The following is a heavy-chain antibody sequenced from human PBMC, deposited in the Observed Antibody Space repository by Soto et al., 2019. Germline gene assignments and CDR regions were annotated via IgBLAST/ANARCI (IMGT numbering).Heavy chain of an antibody. V-gene: IGHV2-5*02. CDR2: IYWDHDQ. D-gene: IGHD3-10*02. CDR3: AHFVRTFDV. Sequence: QITLKESGPTLVKPTQTLTLTCTFSGFSLSTYGVGVGWIRQPPGKALEWLAIIYWDHDQYFSPSLKDRLTISNDPATTQVVLTRTSMDPVDTATYFCAHFVRTFDVWGHGTVVTVSS. J-gene: IGHJ3*01. CDR1: GFSLSTYGVG.